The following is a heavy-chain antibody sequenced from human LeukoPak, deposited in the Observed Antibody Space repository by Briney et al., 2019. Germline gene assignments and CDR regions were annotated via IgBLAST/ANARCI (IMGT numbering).Heavy chain of an antibody. CDR1: GFTFRHEW. CDR3: AIDEVGGYYKN. V-gene: IGHV3-7*01. D-gene: IGHD6-25*01. J-gene: IGHJ4*02. Sequence: GGSLRLSCAASGFTFRHEWMSLVRQAPGKGLEWVANIKPDGSEKNYVDSVKGRLTISRDNADSSLYLQVNSLRAEDTAVYFCAIDEVGGYYKNWGQGTLVTVSS. CDR2: IKPDGSEK.